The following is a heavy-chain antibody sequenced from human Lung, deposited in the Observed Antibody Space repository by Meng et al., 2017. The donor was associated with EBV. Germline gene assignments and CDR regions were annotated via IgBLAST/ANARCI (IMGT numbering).Heavy chain of an antibody. V-gene: IGHV1-69*01. CDR1: GAPFSSSS. Sequence: HVQLVERGHEVNEPGSSVTVSRKASGAPFSSSSIRWMRQAHGQGLEWMGGNSPILGATNYEQRFQGSVTVPEDASTITPYTEISMLTSEDTAVYYGATGRKESNGGAYFFDSWGQGTLVTVSS. CDR2: NSPILGAT. CDR3: ATGRKESNGGAYFFDS. J-gene: IGHJ4*02. D-gene: IGHD3-16*01.